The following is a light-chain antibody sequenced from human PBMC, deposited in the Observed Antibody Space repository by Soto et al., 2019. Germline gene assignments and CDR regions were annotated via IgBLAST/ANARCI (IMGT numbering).Light chain of an antibody. Sequence: EIVLTQSPDTLSLSPGERATFSCRATQSITNKYVAWYQQKAGQAPRLLIYGASTRATGTPDRFGGSGSGTDFTLSITRLEPEDFAVYYCHQYLDSPNTFGQGTNLEIK. V-gene: IGKV3-20*01. CDR2: GAS. CDR3: HQYLDSPNT. CDR1: QSITNKY. J-gene: IGKJ2*01.